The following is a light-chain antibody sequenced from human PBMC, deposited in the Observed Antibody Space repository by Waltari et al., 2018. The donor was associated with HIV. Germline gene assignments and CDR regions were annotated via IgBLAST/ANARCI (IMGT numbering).Light chain of an antibody. CDR1: QSVLYSSTNQNY. CDR2: WAS. Sequence: DIVMTQSPDSLAVSLGERATLNCKSSQSVLYSSTNQNYLAWYQQKPGQPPKLLIYWASTRESGVPDRFSGSGSGTDFTLTISSLQAEDVAVYYCQQYYSTPPYTFGQGTKLEIK. CDR3: QQYYSTPPYT. J-gene: IGKJ2*01. V-gene: IGKV4-1*01.